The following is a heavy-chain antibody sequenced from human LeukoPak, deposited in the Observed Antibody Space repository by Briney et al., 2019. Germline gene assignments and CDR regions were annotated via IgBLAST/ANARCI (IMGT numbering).Heavy chain of an antibody. CDR1: GGSISSSSYY. CDR3: ARVDRSVSFSPQHNWFDP. V-gene: IGHV4-39*07. CDR2: IYYSGST. J-gene: IGHJ5*02. D-gene: IGHD2-2*01. Sequence: SETLSLTCTVSGGSISSSSYYWGWVRQPPGKGLEWIGSIYYSGSTYYNPSLKSRVTISVDTSKNQFSLKLSSVTAADTAVYYCARVDRSVSFSPQHNWFDPWGQGTLVTVSS.